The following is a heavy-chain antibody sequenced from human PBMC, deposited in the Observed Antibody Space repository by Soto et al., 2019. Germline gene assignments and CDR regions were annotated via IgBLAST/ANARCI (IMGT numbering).Heavy chain of an antibody. CDR3: ATQWLVDAFDI. J-gene: IGHJ3*02. Sequence: QVQLVESGGGVVQPGRSLRLSCAASGFTFSSYAMHWVRQAPGKGLEWVAVISYDGSNKYYADSVKGRFTISRDNSKNTLYLQMNSPRAEDTAVYYCATQWLVDAFDIWGQGTMVTVSS. CDR1: GFTFSSYA. V-gene: IGHV3-30-3*01. CDR2: ISYDGSNK. D-gene: IGHD6-19*01.